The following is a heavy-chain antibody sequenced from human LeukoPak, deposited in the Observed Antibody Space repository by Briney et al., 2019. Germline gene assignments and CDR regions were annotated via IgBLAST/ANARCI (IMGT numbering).Heavy chain of an antibody. V-gene: IGHV4-39*01. CDR1: SGSISGSSWY. CDR3: VCSSWAFDF. Sequence: SETLSLTCTVSSGSISGSSWYWGWVRQTPGKGLEWIGSIYHSGRTYYNPSLKSRITISVDTSKNQFSLRVTSVTAADTAVYFCVCSSWAFDFWGQGTLVSVSS. D-gene: IGHD2-2*01. J-gene: IGHJ4*02. CDR2: IYHSGRT.